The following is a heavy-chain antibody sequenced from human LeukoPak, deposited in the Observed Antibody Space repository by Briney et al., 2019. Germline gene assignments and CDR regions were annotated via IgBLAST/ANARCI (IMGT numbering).Heavy chain of an antibody. CDR1: GGSISSGDYY. Sequence: SQTLSLTCTVSGGSISSGDYYWSWIRQPPGKGLEWIGYIYYSGSTYYNPSLKSRVTMSVDTSKNQFSLKLSSVTAADTAVYYCARVTNYYDSSGYPYYYYYYMDVWGKGTTVTVSS. CDR3: ARVTNYYDSSGYPYYYYYYMDV. D-gene: IGHD3-22*01. J-gene: IGHJ6*03. CDR2: IYYSGST. V-gene: IGHV4-30-4*08.